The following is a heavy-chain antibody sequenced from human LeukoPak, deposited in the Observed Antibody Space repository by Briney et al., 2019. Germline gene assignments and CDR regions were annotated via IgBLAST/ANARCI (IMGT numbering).Heavy chain of an antibody. J-gene: IGHJ5*02. CDR3: ARDWGVSLRRTYNWFDP. Sequence: NPSDTLSLTCTVSGGSISSYYWSWLRQPTGKALECIGYIDYSGSTNYNPPLKSRVTISVDTSKNQFSLKLSSVTAADTAVYYCARDWGVSLRRTYNWFDPWGQGTLVTVSS. CDR1: GGSISSYY. D-gene: IGHD3-10*01. V-gene: IGHV4-59*01. CDR2: IDYSGST.